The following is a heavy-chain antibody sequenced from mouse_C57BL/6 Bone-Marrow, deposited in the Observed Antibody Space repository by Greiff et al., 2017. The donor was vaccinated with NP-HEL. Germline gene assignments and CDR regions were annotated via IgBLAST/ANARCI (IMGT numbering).Heavy chain of an antibody. CDR1: GYTFTSYD. Sequence: LQESGPELVKPGASVKLSCKASGYTFTSYDINWVKQRPGQGLEWIGWIYPRDGSTKYNEKFKGKATLTVDTSSSTAYMELHSLTSEDSAVYFCARITAVVAEGFAYWGQGTLVTVSA. CDR3: ARITAVVAEGFAY. CDR2: IYPRDGST. D-gene: IGHD1-1*01. V-gene: IGHV1-85*01. J-gene: IGHJ3*01.